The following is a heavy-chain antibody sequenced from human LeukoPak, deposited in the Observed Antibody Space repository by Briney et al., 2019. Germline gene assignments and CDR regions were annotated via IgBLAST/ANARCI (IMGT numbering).Heavy chain of an antibody. CDR2: ISSNVNTI. CDR3: ARDYGGQVYLDL. Sequence: GGSLRLSCAASGFTFSGYEMNWVRQAPGKGLEWVSYISSNVNTIYYADSVKGRFTISRDDAKNSLYLQMNSLRAEDTAVYYCARDYGGQVYLDLWGRGTLVTVSS. J-gene: IGHJ2*01. D-gene: IGHD4-23*01. CDR1: GFTFSGYE. V-gene: IGHV3-48*03.